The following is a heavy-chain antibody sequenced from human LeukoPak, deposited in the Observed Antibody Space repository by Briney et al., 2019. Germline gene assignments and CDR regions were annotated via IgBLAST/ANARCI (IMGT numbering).Heavy chain of an antibody. Sequence: PGGSLRLSCAASGFTFSGSAMHWVRQASGKGLEWVGRIRSKANSYATAYAASVKGRFTISRDDSKNTAYLQMNSLKTEDTAVYYCATWPGAWYGEDYWGQGTLVTVSS. CDR3: ATWPGAWYGEDY. D-gene: IGHD3-10*01. CDR2: IRSKANSYAT. J-gene: IGHJ4*02. CDR1: GFTFSGSA. V-gene: IGHV3-73*01.